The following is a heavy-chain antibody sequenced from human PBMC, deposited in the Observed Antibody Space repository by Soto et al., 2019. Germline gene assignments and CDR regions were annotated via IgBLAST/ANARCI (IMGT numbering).Heavy chain of an antibody. V-gene: IGHV1-69*13. CDR1: GGTFSSYA. CDR2: IIPIFGTA. CDR3: ARSSYGSGSYYYYYYGMDV. Sequence: SVKVSCKASGGTFSSYAISWVRQAPGQGLEWMGGIIPIFGTANYTQKFQGRVTITADESTSTAYMELSSLRSEDTAVYYCARSSYGSGSYYYYYYGMDVWGQGTTVTVSS. J-gene: IGHJ6*02. D-gene: IGHD3-10*01.